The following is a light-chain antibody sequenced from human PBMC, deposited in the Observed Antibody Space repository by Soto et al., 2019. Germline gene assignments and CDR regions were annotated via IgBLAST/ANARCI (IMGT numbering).Light chain of an antibody. J-gene: IGLJ2*01. CDR3: STWDDNLNGHVV. CDR2: SNN. CDR1: RSNIGSNT. Sequence: QSVLTQPPSESGTPGQRVTISCSGSRSNIGSNTVNWYQQLPGTAPKFLIYSNNQRPWEDPKRFSGSKSGTSASLAIRGLQSEDEADYYCSTWDDNLNGHVVLGGGTKRTVL. V-gene: IGLV1-44*01.